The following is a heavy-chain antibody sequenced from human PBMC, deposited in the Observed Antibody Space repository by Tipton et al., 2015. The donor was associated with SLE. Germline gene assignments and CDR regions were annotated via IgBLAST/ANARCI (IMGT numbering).Heavy chain of an antibody. CDR2: ISYDGSNK. Sequence: SLRLSCAASGFTFSSYGMHWVRQAPGKGLERVAVISYDGSNKYYADSVKGRFTISRDKSKNTLYLQMNSLRAEDTAVYYCAKDRKGIAVAGMDYWGQGTLVTVSS. CDR3: AKDRKGIAVAGMDY. V-gene: IGHV3-30*18. J-gene: IGHJ4*02. CDR1: GFTFSSYG. D-gene: IGHD6-19*01.